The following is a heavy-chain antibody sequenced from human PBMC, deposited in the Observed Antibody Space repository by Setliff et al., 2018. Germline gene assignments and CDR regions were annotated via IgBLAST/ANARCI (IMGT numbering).Heavy chain of an antibody. CDR1: GFTFSSYS. CDR3: ASSNYGGEDY. J-gene: IGHJ4*02. V-gene: IGHV3-48*01. D-gene: IGHD4-17*01. Sequence: PGGSLRLSCAASGFTFSSYSMNWVRQAPGKGLEWVSYISSSSSTIYYADSVKGRFTISRDNAKNSLYLQMNSLRAEDTAVYYCASSNYGGEDYWGQGTLVTVSS. CDR2: ISSSSSTI.